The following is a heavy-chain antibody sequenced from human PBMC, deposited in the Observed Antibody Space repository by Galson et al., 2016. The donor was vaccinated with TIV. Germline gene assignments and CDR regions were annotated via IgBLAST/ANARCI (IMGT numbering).Heavy chain of an antibody. CDR3: TTDFGYCSGCYCYYFDY. J-gene: IGHJ4*02. Sequence: SLRLSCAASGFIFSNAWMSWVRQAPGKGLEWVGRIKSNFDGGTTDYAAPVKGRFTISRHDSKNTLFLQMNRLKTEDTAVYYCTTDFGYCSGCYCYYFDYWGQGTLVTVSP. D-gene: IGHD2-15*01. V-gene: IGHV3-15*01. CDR1: GFIFSNAW. CDR2: IKSNFDGGTT.